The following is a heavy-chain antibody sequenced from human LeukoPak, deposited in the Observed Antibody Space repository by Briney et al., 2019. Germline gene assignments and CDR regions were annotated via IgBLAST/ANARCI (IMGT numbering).Heavy chain of an antibody. J-gene: IGHJ4*02. CDR3: ARPHYDSSGYYYFDY. V-gene: IGHV5-51*01. CDR2: IYPGDSDT. CDR1: GYSFTSYW. Sequence: GESLKISCKGSGYSFTSYWIGWVRQMPGKGLEWMGIIYPGDSDTRYSPSFQGQVTISADKSISTACLQWSSLKASDTAMYYCARPHYDSSGYYYFDYWGQGTLVTVSS. D-gene: IGHD3-22*01.